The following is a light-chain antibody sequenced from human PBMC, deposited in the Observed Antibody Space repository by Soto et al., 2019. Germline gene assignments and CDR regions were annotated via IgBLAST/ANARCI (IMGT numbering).Light chain of an antibody. Sequence: QSVLTQPPSVSGAPGQRVTISCTGNSSNIGAGYGVHWYQQLPGTAPKLLIYVNSNRPSGVPDRFSGSKSGTSASLAITGLQAEDEADYYCQSYDSRLSGWVFGGGTKLTLL. V-gene: IGLV1-40*01. J-gene: IGLJ3*02. CDR2: VNS. CDR1: SSNIGAGYG. CDR3: QSYDSRLSGWV.